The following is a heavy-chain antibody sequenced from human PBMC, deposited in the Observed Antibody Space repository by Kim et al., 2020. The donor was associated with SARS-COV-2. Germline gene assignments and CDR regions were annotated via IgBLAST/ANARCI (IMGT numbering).Heavy chain of an antibody. D-gene: IGHD4-17*01. V-gene: IGHV1-2*02. Sequence: GTNYAQKFQGRVTMTRDTSISTAYMELSSLRSDDTAVYYCARLRWHEGDYWGQGTLVTVSS. CDR3: ARLRWHEGDY. J-gene: IGHJ4*02. CDR2: GT.